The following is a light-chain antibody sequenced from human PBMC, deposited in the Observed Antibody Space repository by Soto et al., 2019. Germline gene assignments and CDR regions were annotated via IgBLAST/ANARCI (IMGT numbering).Light chain of an antibody. V-gene: IGLV2-11*01. Sequence: QSALTQPRSVSGSPGQSVTISCTGTSSDVGGYNYVSWYQQHPGKAPKLMICDVSKRPSGVPDRFSGSKSGNTASLTISGLQAEDEADYSCCSYAGGPYVFGTGTKVTVL. CDR3: CSYAGGPYV. J-gene: IGLJ1*01. CDR2: DVS. CDR1: SSDVGGYNY.